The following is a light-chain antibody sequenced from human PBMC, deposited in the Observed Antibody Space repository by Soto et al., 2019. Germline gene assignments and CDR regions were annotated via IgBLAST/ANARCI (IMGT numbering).Light chain of an antibody. CDR1: QPIRTW. CDR2: TAS. Sequence: DIQLTQSPASVSAAVGDRISISCRASQPIRTWLARYQQKPGKGPKLLIYTASTLETGVPSRFSGSGSGTDFTLTISSLQPEDAAIYSCQLAASFPFTFGPGAKV. CDR3: QLAASFPFT. J-gene: IGKJ3*01. V-gene: IGKV1-12*02.